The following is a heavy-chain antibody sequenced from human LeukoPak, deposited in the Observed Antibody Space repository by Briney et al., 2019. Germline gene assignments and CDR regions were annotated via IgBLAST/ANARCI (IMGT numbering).Heavy chain of an antibody. D-gene: IGHD3-22*01. Sequence: PSETLSLTCAVYGGSFSGYYWSWIRQPPGKGLEWIGEINHSGSTNYNPSLKSRVTISVDTSKNQFSLKLSSVTAADTAVYYCARGPDYYDSSGYYGENAFGIWGQGTMVTVSS. CDR3: ARGPDYYDSSGYYGENAFGI. V-gene: IGHV4-34*01. CDR2: INHSGST. J-gene: IGHJ3*02. CDR1: GGSFSGYY.